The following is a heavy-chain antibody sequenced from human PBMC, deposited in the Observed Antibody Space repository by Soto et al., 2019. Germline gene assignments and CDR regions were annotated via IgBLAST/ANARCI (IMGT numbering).Heavy chain of an antibody. Sequence: SETLSLTCTVSGGSISSYYWSWIRQPPGKGLEWIGYIYYSGSTNYNPSLKSRVTISVDTSKNQFSLKLSSVTAADTAVYYCARYSILTGYYAFDIWGQGTMVTVSS. V-gene: IGHV4-59*08. J-gene: IGHJ3*02. CDR1: GGSISSYY. CDR3: ARYSILTGYYAFDI. D-gene: IGHD3-9*01. CDR2: IYYSGST.